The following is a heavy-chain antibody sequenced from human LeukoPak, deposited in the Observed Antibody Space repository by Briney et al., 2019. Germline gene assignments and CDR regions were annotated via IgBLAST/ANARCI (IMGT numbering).Heavy chain of an antibody. CDR2: RSIYNGNT. Sequence: GASVKVSCKASGYDFINYGISWVRQAPGQGLEWMGWRSIYNGNTDYKLQGRVTMTTDTSTSTAYMEVRSLRSDDTAVYYCARGGPFPSGSSSRENYLDYWGQGTLVTVSS. J-gene: IGHJ4*02. CDR1: GYDFINYG. V-gene: IGHV1-18*01. D-gene: IGHD6-6*01. CDR3: ARGGPFPSGSSSRENYLDY.